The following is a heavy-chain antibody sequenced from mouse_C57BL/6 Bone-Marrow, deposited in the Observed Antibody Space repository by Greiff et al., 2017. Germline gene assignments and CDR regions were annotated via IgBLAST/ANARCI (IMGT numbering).Heavy chain of an antibody. Sequence: QVQLQQPGAELVKPGASVKLSCKASGYTFTSYWMHWVKQRPGQGLEWIGMIHPNSGSTNYNEKFKSKATLTVDKSSSTAYMHLSSLTSEDSAVYYCARPIYYGNCVAFAYWGQGTLVTVSA. CDR2: IHPNSGST. V-gene: IGHV1-64*01. D-gene: IGHD2-1*01. CDR3: ARPIYYGNCVAFAY. J-gene: IGHJ3*01. CDR1: GYTFTSYW.